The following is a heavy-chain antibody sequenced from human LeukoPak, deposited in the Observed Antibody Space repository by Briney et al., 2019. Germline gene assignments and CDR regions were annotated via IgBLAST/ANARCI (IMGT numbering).Heavy chain of an antibody. CDR1: GGSISSGGYS. D-gene: IGHD6-19*01. Sequence: SQTLSLTCAVSGGSISSGGYSWSWIRQPPGKGLEWIGYIYHSGSTYYNPSLKSRVTISVDRSKNQFSLNLSSVTAADTAVYYCASRTGYSSGWYGGHFDYWGQGTLVTVSS. CDR2: IYHSGST. CDR3: ASRTGYSSGWYGGHFDY. J-gene: IGHJ4*02. V-gene: IGHV4-30-2*01.